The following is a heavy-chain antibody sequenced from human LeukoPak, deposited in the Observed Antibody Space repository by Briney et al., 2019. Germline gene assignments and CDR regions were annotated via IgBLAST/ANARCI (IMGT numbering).Heavy chain of an antibody. J-gene: IGHJ4*02. V-gene: IGHV3-30*04. CDR1: GFTFSSYA. Sequence: PGGSLRLSCAASGFTFSSYAMHWVRQAPGKGLEWVAVISYDGSNKYYADSVKGRFTISRDNSKNTLYLQMNSLRAEDTAVYYCAKEYSRLVDYWGQGTLVTVSS. CDR3: AKEYSRLVDY. CDR2: ISYDGSNK. D-gene: IGHD1-26*01.